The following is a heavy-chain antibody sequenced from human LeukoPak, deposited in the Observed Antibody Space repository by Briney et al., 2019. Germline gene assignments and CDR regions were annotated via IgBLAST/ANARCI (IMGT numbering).Heavy chain of an antibody. V-gene: IGHV3-9*01. CDR3: AKDINLGSYSFDY. CDR1: GFTFSAYW. Sequence: GGSLRLSCAASGFTFSAYWMHWVRQAPGKGLEWVSGISWNSGSIGYADSVKGRFTISRDNAKNSLYLQMNSLRAEDTALYYCAKDINLGSYSFDYWGQGTLVTVSS. J-gene: IGHJ4*02. CDR2: ISWNSGSI. D-gene: IGHD1-26*01.